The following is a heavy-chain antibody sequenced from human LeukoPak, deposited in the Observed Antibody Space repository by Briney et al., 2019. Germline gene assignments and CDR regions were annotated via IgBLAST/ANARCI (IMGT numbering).Heavy chain of an antibody. CDR3: VKGMLQSDY. CDR1: GDSMSSGYY. CDR2: IYHNGAA. D-gene: IGHD5-24*01. J-gene: IGHJ4*02. V-gene: IGHV4-38-2*02. Sequence: PSETLSLNCTVSGDSMSSGYYWGWIRPPPGKGLQWIGNIYHNGAAYYNPSLKSRVTISPDTSKNQFSLKLTSVTAADTAVYYCVKGMLQSDYWGQGTLVTVSS.